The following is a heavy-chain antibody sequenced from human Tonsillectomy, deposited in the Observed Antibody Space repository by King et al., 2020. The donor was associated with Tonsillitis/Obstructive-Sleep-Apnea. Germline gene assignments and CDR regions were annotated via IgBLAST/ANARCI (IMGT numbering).Heavy chain of an antibody. CDR2: IHYSGGS. J-gene: IGHJ4*02. Sequence: LQLQESGPGLVKPSETLSLTCTVSGVSISSSNNFWGWIRQPPGKGLEWVGSIHYSGGSYYNPYLKSRVTISGDMSRNQFSLKVSSVTAADTAVYFCARLTDSSWPYYYFDRWGQGTLVTVSS. V-gene: IGHV4-39*01. CDR1: GVSISSSNNF. CDR3: ARLTDSSWPYYYFDR. D-gene: IGHD6-13*01.